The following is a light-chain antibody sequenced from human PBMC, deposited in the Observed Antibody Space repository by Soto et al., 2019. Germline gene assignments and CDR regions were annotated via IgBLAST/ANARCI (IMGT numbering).Light chain of an antibody. V-gene: IGLV1-51*01. Sequence: QAVVTQPPSVSAAPGQTVTISCSGSSSNIGNNYVSWYQQLPGTAPKLLIYDNNKRPSGIPDRFSGSKSGTSATLGITGLQTGDEADYYCGTWDSSLSGVVFGGGTKLTVL. CDR2: DNN. CDR1: SSNIGNNY. CDR3: GTWDSSLSGVV. J-gene: IGLJ2*01.